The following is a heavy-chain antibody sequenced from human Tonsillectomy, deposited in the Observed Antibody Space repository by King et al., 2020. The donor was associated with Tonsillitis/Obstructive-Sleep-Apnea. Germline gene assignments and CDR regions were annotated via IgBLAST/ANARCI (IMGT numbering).Heavy chain of an antibody. CDR1: GYTFSSYG. CDR3: ARAPRYCSSTSCYKDYYYFMDV. CDR2: ISVYKDNT. D-gene: IGHD2-2*02. J-gene: IGHJ6*03. Sequence: QLVQSGAEVKKPGASVKVSCKASGYTFSSYGIIWVRQAPGQGLEWMGWISVYKDNTNYAQKFQGRVTMTTDTSTSTAYMELRSLRSDDTALYYCARAPRYCSSTSCYKDYYYFMDVWGKGTTVTVSS. V-gene: IGHV1-18*01.